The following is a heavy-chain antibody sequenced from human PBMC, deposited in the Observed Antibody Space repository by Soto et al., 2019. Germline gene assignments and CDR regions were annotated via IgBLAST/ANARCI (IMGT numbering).Heavy chain of an antibody. V-gene: IGHV4-30-4*01. CDR3: ARALIRDSSSYYRPPDY. CDR2: IYYSGST. D-gene: IGHD3-22*01. J-gene: IGHJ4*02. CDR1: GGSISSGDYY. Sequence: QVQLQESGPGLVKPSQTMSLTCTVSGGSISSGDYYWSWIRQPPGKGLEWIGYIYYSGSTYYNPSLKSRVTISVDTSKNQFSLNLSSVTAADTAVYYCARALIRDSSSYYRPPDYWGQGTLVTVSS.